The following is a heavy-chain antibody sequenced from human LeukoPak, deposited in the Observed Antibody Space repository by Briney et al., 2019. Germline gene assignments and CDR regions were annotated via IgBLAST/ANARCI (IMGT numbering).Heavy chain of an antibody. CDR2: INPYSGGT. V-gene: IGHV1-2*02. J-gene: IGHJ4*02. D-gene: IGHD3-10*01. Sequence: GASVKVSCKASGYSFTGYYMHWVRQAPGQGLEWMGWINPYSGGTNYAQKFQGRVTMTRDTSISTAYMELSRLRSDDTAVYYCARGLNRWRSGTDFDYWGQGTLVTVSS. CDR1: GYSFTGYY. CDR3: ARGLNRWRSGTDFDY.